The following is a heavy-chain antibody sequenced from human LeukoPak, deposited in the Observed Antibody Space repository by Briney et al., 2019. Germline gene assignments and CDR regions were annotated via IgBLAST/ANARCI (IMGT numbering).Heavy chain of an antibody. CDR1: GGSFSGYY. D-gene: IGHD3-22*01. Sequence: SETLSLTCAVYGGSFSGYYWSWIRQPAGKGLEWIGRIYTSGSTNYNPSLKSRVTMSVDTSKNQFSLKLSSVTAADTAVYYCARVYYDSSGYWRADTWDAFDIWGQGTMVTVSS. CDR2: IYTSGST. J-gene: IGHJ3*02. CDR3: ARVYYDSSGYWRADTWDAFDI. V-gene: IGHV4-59*10.